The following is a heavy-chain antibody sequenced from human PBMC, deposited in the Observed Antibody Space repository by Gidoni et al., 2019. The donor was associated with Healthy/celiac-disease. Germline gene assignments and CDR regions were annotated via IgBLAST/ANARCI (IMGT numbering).Heavy chain of an antibody. Sequence: QVQLQESGPGLVKPSETLSLTCTVPGGPISRYSWSWIRQPAGKGLEWIGRIYTSGSTNYNPSLKSRVTMSVDTSKNQFSLKLSSVTAADTAVYYCARLGYCTNGVCSQYYYYYYGMDVWGQGTTVTVSS. D-gene: IGHD2-8*01. V-gene: IGHV4-4*07. CDR3: ARLGYCTNGVCSQYYYYYYGMDV. CDR2: IYTSGST. J-gene: IGHJ6*02. CDR1: GGPISRYS.